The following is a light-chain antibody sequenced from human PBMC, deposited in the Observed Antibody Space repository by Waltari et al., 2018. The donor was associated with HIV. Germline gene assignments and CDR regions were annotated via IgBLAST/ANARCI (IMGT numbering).Light chain of an antibody. J-gene: IGKJ4*01. CDR1: QGVSSY. V-gene: IGKV3-11*01. Sequence: EIVLTQSPATLSLSPGERATLSCRASQGVSSYLAWYQQKPGQAPRLLIYDASNRATGIPARFSGSRSGTDFTLTISSLEAEEFAFYYCQQRSNWPPALTFGGGTKVEIK. CDR2: DAS. CDR3: QQRSNWPPALT.